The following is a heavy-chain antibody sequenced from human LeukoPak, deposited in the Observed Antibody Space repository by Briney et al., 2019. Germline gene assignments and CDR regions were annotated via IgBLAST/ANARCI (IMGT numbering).Heavy chain of an antibody. V-gene: IGHV1-8*01. CDR1: GYTFTSYD. J-gene: IGHJ4*02. Sequence: ASVKVSCKASGYTFTSYDINWVRQATGQGLEWMGWMNPNSGNTGYAQKFQGRVTMTRNTSISTACMELSSLRSEDTAVYYCARAYYDILTGYYGLGYYWGQGTLVTVSS. CDR2: MNPNSGNT. CDR3: ARAYYDILTGYYGLGYY. D-gene: IGHD3-9*01.